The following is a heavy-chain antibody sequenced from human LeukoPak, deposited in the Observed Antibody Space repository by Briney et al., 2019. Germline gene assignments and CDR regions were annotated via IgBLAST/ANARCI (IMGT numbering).Heavy chain of an antibody. D-gene: IGHD3-22*01. J-gene: IGHJ4*02. Sequence: KSSETLSLTCAVYGGSLSGYYWSWIRQPPGKGLEWIGEINHSGSTNYNPSLKSRVTISIDTSKNQFSLKLSSVTAADTAVYYCASLTMVVVPWGQGTLVTVSS. CDR2: INHSGST. CDR1: GGSLSGYY. CDR3: ASLTMVVVP. V-gene: IGHV4-34*01.